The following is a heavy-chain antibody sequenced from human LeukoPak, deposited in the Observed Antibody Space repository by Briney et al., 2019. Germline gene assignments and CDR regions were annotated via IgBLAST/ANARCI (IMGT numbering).Heavy chain of an antibody. D-gene: IGHD5-12*01. CDR2: ISSSSSTI. CDR3: ARDPYSGYDLQAFDY. J-gene: IGHJ4*02. Sequence: PGGSLRLSCAASGFTFSSYSMNWFRQAPGKGLEWVSYISSSSSTIYYADSVKGRFTISRDNAKNSLYLQMNSLRAEDTAVYYCARDPYSGYDLQAFDYWGQGTLVTVSS. CDR1: GFTFSSYS. V-gene: IGHV3-48*01.